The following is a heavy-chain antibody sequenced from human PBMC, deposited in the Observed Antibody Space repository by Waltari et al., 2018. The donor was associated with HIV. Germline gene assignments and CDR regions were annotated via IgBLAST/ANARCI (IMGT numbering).Heavy chain of an antibody. Sequence: DVRILESGGGSVQPGGSLRLSCAASGFNFSAFALRWVRQAPGKGLEWVSTLSRGGWPYYADSVKGRFSTSRDNSRKTLHLLMDNLRVDDSAVYYCAKDIYNYNPRGPVFHVWGQGTVVAVSS. D-gene: IGHD3-16*01. CDR3: AKDIYNYNPRGPVFHV. CDR1: GFNFSAFA. J-gene: IGHJ3*01. CDR2: LSRGGWP. V-gene: IGHV3-23*01.